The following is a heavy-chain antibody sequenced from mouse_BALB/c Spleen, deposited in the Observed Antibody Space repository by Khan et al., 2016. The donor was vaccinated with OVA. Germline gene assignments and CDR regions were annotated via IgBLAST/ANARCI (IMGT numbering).Heavy chain of an antibody. Sequence: QVQLQQSGAELARPGASVKMSCRASGYTFSSYTIHWIIQRPGQALEWSGHINTSNSYTNYNQNFKDKATLIVDKSYTTAYMQLSSLTSEDSAVYYCVTEGAYHGSDGWFAYWGQGTLVTVSA. V-gene: IGHV1-4*01. J-gene: IGHJ3*01. CDR2: INTSNSYT. CDR3: VTEGAYHGSDGWFAY. CDR1: GYTFSSYT. D-gene: IGHD2-14*01.